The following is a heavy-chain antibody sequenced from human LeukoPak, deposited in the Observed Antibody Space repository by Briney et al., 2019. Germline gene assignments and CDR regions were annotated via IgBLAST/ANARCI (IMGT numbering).Heavy chain of an antibody. CDR1: GLTVSSNY. Sequence: PGRSLRLSCAASGLTVSSNYMSWVRQAPGKGLEWVSVIYSGGNTFHADSVKGRFTISRDNSKNTLYLQMNSLRVEDTAIYYCARSDITLAAAYDYWGLGTLVTVSS. J-gene: IGHJ4*02. CDR2: IYSGGNT. D-gene: IGHD6-25*01. CDR3: ARSDITLAAAYDY. V-gene: IGHV3-66*01.